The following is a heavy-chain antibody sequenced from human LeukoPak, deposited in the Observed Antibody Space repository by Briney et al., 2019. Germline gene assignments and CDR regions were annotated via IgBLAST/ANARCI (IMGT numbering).Heavy chain of an antibody. Sequence: GASVKVSCKASGYTFGGYYIHWVRQAPGQGLEWMGWINPNSGGTNYAQKFQGRVTMTRDTSISTAYMELSRLRSDDAAVYYCARDSSSWGNYGMDVWGQGTTVTVSS. J-gene: IGHJ6*02. D-gene: IGHD6-13*01. CDR3: ARDSSSWGNYGMDV. CDR2: INPNSGGT. V-gene: IGHV1-2*02. CDR1: GYTFGGYY.